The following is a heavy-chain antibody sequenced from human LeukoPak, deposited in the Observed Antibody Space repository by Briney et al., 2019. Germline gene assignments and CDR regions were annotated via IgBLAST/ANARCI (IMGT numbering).Heavy chain of an antibody. Sequence: GASVKVSCKASGYTFTGYYMHWVRQAPGQGLEWMGWINPNSGNTGYAQKFQGRVTMTRNTSISTAYMELSSLRSEDTAVYYCAREEIFRCSGGSCYFDYWGQGTLVTVSS. CDR1: GYTFTGYY. CDR2: INPNSGNT. J-gene: IGHJ4*02. V-gene: IGHV1-8*02. CDR3: AREEIFRCSGGSCYFDY. D-gene: IGHD2-15*01.